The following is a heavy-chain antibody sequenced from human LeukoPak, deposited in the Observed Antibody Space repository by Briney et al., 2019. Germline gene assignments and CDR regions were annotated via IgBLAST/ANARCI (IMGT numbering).Heavy chain of an antibody. CDR2: IYDRGPA. CDR1: GGAIASGGYS. Sequence: SETLSLTCTVSGGAIASGGYSWNWIRQSPEEGLEWIGCIYDRGPAYYNPSLKSRFTISVDRPKNQFFLNVTSLTAADTAVYYCARSRQASGLFSFWGQGTPVVVSS. V-gene: IGHV4-30-2*06. J-gene: IGHJ4*02. D-gene: IGHD3-10*01. CDR3: ARSRQASGLFSF.